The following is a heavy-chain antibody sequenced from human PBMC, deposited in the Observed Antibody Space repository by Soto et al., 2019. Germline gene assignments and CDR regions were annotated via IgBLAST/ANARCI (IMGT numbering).Heavy chain of an antibody. J-gene: IGHJ4*02. CDR3: AKHPPAIPIPNH. Sequence: QLQLQESGPGLVKPSETLSLTCTVSGGSISSSSYYWGWIRQPPGKGLEWIGSIYYSGSTYYNPSSKGRVTIPVNTSKNQFSRKLSPLPPENTALYYWAKHPPAIPIPNHWGREPWSPSPQ. CDR1: GGSISSSSYY. CDR2: IYYSGST. D-gene: IGHD2-21*01. V-gene: IGHV4-39*01.